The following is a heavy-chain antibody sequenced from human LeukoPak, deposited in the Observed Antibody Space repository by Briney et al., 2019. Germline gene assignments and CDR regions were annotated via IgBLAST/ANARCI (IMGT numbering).Heavy chain of an antibody. CDR1: GGSISSGVDY. D-gene: IGHD2-15*01. V-gene: IGHV4-31*03. J-gene: IGHJ4*02. CDR3: ARDQDRVIDY. CDR2: IYYSGST. Sequence: SETLSLTCTVSGGSISSGVDYWSWIRQHPGKGLEWIGYIYYSGSTYYNPALKSRVTISVDTSKTQFSLNLSSVTAADTAVYYCARDQDRVIDYWGQGTLVTVSS.